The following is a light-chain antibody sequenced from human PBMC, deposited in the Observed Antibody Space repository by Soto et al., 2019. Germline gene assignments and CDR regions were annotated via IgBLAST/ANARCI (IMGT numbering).Light chain of an antibody. V-gene: IGKV3D-20*02. CDR1: QSGRSSY. J-gene: IGKJ1*01. CDR2: GAS. Sequence: EIVFTPYPDPLSLSPGERATLPCRASQSGRSSYLTWYQQKPGQASRLLIYGASSRATGIPDMFSGSGSGTDFTLTISKLEPEDFAVYYCQQLTDWPPQWTFGQGAKVDIK. CDR3: QQLTDWPPQWT.